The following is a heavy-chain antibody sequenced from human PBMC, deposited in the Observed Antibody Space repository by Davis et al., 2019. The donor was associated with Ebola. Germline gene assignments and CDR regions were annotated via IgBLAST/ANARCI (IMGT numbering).Heavy chain of an antibody. CDR1: GASINNYY. Sequence: MPGGSLRLSCTVSGASINNYYWAWIRQPPGKGLEWIGYIYYSGTTNYNPSLKSRVTISVDTSKKQFSLRLRSVTAADTAVYFCARDFVYWGQGTLVTVSS. CDR2: IYYSGTT. V-gene: IGHV4-59*12. J-gene: IGHJ4*02. CDR3: ARDFVY.